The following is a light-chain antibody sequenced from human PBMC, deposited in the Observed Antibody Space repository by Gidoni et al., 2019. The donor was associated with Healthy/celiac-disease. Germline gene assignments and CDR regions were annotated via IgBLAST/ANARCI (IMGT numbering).Light chain of an antibody. CDR3: QQYDNLPT. CDR2: DAS. Sequence: DIQMTQSASSLSASVGDRVTITCQASQDISNYLNWYQQKPGKDPKLLIYDASNLETGVPSRFSGSGSGTDFTFTISSLQPEDIATYYGQQYDNLPTFGQXTRLEIK. CDR1: QDISNY. V-gene: IGKV1-33*01. J-gene: IGKJ5*01.